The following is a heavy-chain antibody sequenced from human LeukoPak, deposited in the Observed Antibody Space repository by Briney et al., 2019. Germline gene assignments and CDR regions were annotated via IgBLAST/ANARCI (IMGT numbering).Heavy chain of an antibody. Sequence: GASVKVSCKASGYTFTSYGISWVRQAPGQGLEWMGWISAYNGNTNYAQKLQGRVTMTTDTSTSTACMELRSLRSDDTAVYYCARDRGLAARLAGYWGQGTLVTVSS. D-gene: IGHD6-6*01. CDR1: GYTFTSYG. CDR3: ARDRGLAARLAGY. J-gene: IGHJ4*02. CDR2: ISAYNGNT. V-gene: IGHV1-18*01.